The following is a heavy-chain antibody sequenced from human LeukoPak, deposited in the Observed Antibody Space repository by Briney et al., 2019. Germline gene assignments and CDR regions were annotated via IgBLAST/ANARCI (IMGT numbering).Heavy chain of an antibody. D-gene: IGHD6-13*01. CDR3: ARRAAAQSNPGHFDY. J-gene: IGHJ4*02. CDR2: INAGNGNT. V-gene: IGHV1-3*01. Sequence: GASVKVSCKASGYTFTSYAMHWVRQAPGQRLEWMGWINAGNGNTKYSQKFQGRVTITRDTSASTAYMELSSLRSEDTAVYYCARRAAAQSNPGHFDYWGQGTLVTVSS. CDR1: GYTFTSYA.